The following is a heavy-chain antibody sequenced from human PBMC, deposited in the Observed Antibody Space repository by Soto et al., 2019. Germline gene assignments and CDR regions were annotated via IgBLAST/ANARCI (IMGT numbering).Heavy chain of an antibody. CDR1: VFTLNSYS. J-gene: IGHJ6*02. V-gene: IGHV3-48*02. CDR3: VRGRADALMDV. CDR2: LSISRSTI. Sequence: EVQLVESGGDLVQPGGSLRLSCAGSVFTLNSYSMNWVRQAPGKGLEWVSYLSISRSTIYYPDSVTGRFTISRDDAKNSLYLQMNSLRDDDKAVYFCVRGRADALMDVWGQGTTVTVSS.